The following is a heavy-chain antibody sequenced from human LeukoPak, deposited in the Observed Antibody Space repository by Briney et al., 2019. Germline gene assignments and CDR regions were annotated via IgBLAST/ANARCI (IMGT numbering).Heavy chain of an antibody. CDR1: GFTLSSYW. CDR2: IEQDGSEK. D-gene: IGHD6-19*01. Sequence: GGSLRLSCAASGFTLSSYWMSWVRQAPGKGLEWVANIEQDGSEKYYVDSVKGRFTISRDNAKNSLYLQMNSLRAEDTAVYYCARGIAVAGTSPRYWGQGTLVTVSS. V-gene: IGHV3-7*04. J-gene: IGHJ4*02. CDR3: ARGIAVAGTSPRY.